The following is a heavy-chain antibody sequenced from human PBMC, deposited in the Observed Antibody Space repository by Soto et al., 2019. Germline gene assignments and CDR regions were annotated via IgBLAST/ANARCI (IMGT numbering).Heavy chain of an antibody. CDR1: GFTFSSYA. V-gene: IGHV3-30-3*01. Sequence: QVQLVESGGGVVQPGRSLRLSCAASGFTFSSYAMHWVRQAPGKGLEWVAVISYDGSNKYYADSVKGRFTISRDNSKNTLYRQMNSLRAEDTAVYYCARGGCSSTSCAASDYWGQGPLVTVSS. J-gene: IGHJ4*02. CDR2: ISYDGSNK. CDR3: ARGGCSSTSCAASDY. D-gene: IGHD2-2*01.